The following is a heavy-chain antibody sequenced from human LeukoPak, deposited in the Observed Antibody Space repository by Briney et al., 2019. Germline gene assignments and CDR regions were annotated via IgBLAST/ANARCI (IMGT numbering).Heavy chain of an antibody. J-gene: IGHJ4*02. CDR1: EFIFRKYA. Sequence: GGSLRLSCVASEFIFRKYAMNWVRQAPGKGLEWVSYISSSGSTIYYADSVKGRFTISRDDAKNSLYLQMNSLRAEDTAVYYCATIAVAGTRFDYWGQGTLVTVSS. CDR2: ISSSGSTI. V-gene: IGHV3-48*03. CDR3: ATIAVAGTRFDY. D-gene: IGHD6-19*01.